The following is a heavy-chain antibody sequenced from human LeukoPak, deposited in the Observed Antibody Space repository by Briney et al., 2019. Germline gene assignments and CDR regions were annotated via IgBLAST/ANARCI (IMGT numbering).Heavy chain of an antibody. CDR2: ISYDGSNK. J-gene: IGHJ6*02. Sequence: PGGSLRLSCAASGFSFSSYAMHWVRQAPGKGLEWVAVISYDGSNKYYADSVKGRFTISRDNSKNTLYLQMNSLRAEDTAVYYCASGVLLWFGEGGMDVWGQGTTVTVSS. CDR3: ASGVLLWFGEGGMDV. V-gene: IGHV3-30-3*01. CDR1: GFSFSSYA. D-gene: IGHD3-10*01.